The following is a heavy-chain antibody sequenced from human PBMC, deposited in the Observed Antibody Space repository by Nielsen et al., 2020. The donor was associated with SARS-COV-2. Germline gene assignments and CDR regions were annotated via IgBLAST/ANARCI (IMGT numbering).Heavy chain of an antibody. CDR2: IYSGGSST. CDR3: AKDGGEGRYYYYYGMDV. Sequence: GESLKISCAASGFTFSSYAMSWVRQAPGKGLEWVSVIYSGGSSTYYADSVKGRFTISRDNSKNTLYLQMNSLRAEDTAVYYCAKDGGEGRYYYYYGMDVWGQGTTVTVSS. CDR1: GFTFSSYA. J-gene: IGHJ6*02. D-gene: IGHD1-26*01. V-gene: IGHV3-23*03.